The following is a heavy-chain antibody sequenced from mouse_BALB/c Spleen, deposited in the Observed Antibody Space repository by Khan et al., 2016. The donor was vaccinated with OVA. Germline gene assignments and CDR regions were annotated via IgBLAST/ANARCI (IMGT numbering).Heavy chain of an antibody. CDR3: ARSLITAWYFDV. D-gene: IGHD2-4*01. CDR1: GFTFSSFG. CDR2: ISSGSATI. Sequence: EVQLQESGGGLVQPGGSRKLSCAASGFTFSSFGMHWVRQAPEKGLEWVAYISSGSATIYYAATVKGRFTISRDTPKKTLLLQITSLRSEDTAIYDWARSLITAWYFDVWGAGTTVTVSS. J-gene: IGHJ1*01. V-gene: IGHV5-17*02.